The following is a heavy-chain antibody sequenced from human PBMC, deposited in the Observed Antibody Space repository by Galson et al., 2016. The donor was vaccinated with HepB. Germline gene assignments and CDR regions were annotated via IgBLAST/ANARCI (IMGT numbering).Heavy chain of an antibody. D-gene: IGHD5-18*01. CDR1: GFIFSSYA. CDR2: ISGSGGTT. CDR3: ANVDTKAFLPFDF. Sequence: SLRLSCAASGFIFSSYAMSWVRQAPGKGLEWVSGISGSGGTTFYADSVKGRFTISRDNSKNTLFLQIDSLRADDSAIYFCANVDTKAFLPFDFWGQGTLVTVSS. V-gene: IGHV3-23*01. J-gene: IGHJ4*02.